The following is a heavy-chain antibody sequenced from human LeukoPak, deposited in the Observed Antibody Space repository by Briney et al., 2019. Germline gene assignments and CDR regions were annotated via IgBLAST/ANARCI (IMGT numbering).Heavy chain of an antibody. J-gene: IGHJ4*02. Sequence: KTSETLSLTCAVYGGSFSGYYWSWIRQPPGKGLEWIGEINHSGSTNYNPSLKSRVTISVDTSKNQFSLKLSSVTAADTAVYYCARSLGDGFDYWGQGTLVTVSS. CDR3: ARSLGDGFDY. CDR2: INHSGST. D-gene: IGHD3-16*01. CDR1: GGSFSGYY. V-gene: IGHV4-34*01.